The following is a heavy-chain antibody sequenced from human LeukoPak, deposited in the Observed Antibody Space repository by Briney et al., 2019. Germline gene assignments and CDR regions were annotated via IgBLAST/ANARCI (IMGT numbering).Heavy chain of an antibody. CDR3: ARYGRYCSSTSCYAVY. V-gene: IGHV4-39*07. Sequence: PSETLSLTCTVSGGSISSSSYYWGWIRQPPGKGLEWIGSIYYSGSTYYNPSLKSRVTISVDTSKNQFSLKLSSVTAADTAVYYCARYGRYCSSTSCYAVYWGQGTLVTVSS. CDR1: GGSISSSSYY. CDR2: IYYSGST. J-gene: IGHJ4*02. D-gene: IGHD2-2*01.